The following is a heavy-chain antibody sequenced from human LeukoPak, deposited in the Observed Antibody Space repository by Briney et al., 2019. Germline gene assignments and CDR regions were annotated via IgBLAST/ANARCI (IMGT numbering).Heavy chain of an antibody. CDR1: GYTFTSYY. Sequence: ASVKVSCKASGYTFTSYYMHWVRRAPGQGLEWMGIINPSGGSTSYAQKFQGRVTMTRDTSTSTVYMELSSLRSEDTAVYYCAREMATITRGMDVWGQGTTVTVSS. CDR2: INPSGGST. CDR3: AREMATITRGMDV. J-gene: IGHJ6*02. V-gene: IGHV1-46*01. D-gene: IGHD5-24*01.